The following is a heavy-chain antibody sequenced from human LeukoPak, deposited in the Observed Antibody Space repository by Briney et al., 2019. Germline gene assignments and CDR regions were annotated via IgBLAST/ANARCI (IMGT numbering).Heavy chain of an antibody. CDR3: ARQRDEYAPFFDY. Sequence: ASVKVSCKASGYTFPSYGISWVRQAPGQGLEWMGWIRPYNNSTNYAQRLQGRVTMTTDTSTTTAYMELGSLRSDDTAMYYCARQRDEYAPFFDYWGQGTLVTVSS. D-gene: IGHD2-2*01. J-gene: IGHJ4*02. V-gene: IGHV1-18*01. CDR2: IRPYNNST. CDR1: GYTFPSYG.